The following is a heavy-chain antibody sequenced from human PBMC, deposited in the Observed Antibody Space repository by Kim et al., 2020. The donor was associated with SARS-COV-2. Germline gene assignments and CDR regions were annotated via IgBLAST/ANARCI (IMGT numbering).Heavy chain of an antibody. Sequence: DGSEKHYVDSVKGRLPITRDNAKNSLYRQMDSLRAEDTAVYYCARAASVADWGQGTTVTVSS. CDR2: DGSEK. V-gene: IGHV3-7*01. CDR3: ARAASVAD. J-gene: IGHJ6*02. D-gene: IGHD6-19*01.